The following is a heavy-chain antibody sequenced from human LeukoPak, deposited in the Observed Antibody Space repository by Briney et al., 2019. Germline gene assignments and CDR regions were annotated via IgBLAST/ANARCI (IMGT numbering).Heavy chain of an antibody. J-gene: IGHJ4*02. Sequence: SETLSLTCAVYGGSFSGYYWSWIRRPPGKGLEWIGEINHSGSTNYNPSLKSRVTISVDTSKNQFSLKLSSVTAADTAVYYCARGLLTTVTSYYFDYWGQGTLVTVSS. CDR3: ARGLLTTVTSYYFDY. D-gene: IGHD4-17*01. CDR2: INHSGST. CDR1: GGSFSGYY. V-gene: IGHV4-34*01.